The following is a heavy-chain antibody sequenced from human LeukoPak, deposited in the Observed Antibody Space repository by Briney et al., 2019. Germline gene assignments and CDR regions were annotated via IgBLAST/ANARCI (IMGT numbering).Heavy chain of an antibody. CDR3: ARRVTGGDGSNWFDP. J-gene: IGHJ5*02. V-gene: IGHV1-69*06. D-gene: IGHD2-21*02. CDR1: GGTSSSYA. CDR2: IIPIFGTA. Sequence: SVKVSCKASGGTSSSYAISWVRQAPGQGLEWMGGIIPIFGTANYAQKFQGRVTITADKPTSTAYMELSSLRSEDTAVYYCARRVTGGDGSNWFDPWGQGTLVTVSS.